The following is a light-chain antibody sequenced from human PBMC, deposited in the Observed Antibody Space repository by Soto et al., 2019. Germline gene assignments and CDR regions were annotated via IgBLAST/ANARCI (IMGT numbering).Light chain of an antibody. J-gene: IGLJ2*01. CDR1: SSDVGGYNY. CDR2: DVS. V-gene: IGLV2-14*01. Sequence: QSVLTQSASVSGSPGQSITISCTGTSSDVGGYNYVSWYQQHPGKAPKLMIYDVSNRPSGVSNRFSGSKSGNTASLTISGLQAEDEADYYCSSYTRSSTLYVVFGGGTKLTVL. CDR3: SSYTRSSTLYVV.